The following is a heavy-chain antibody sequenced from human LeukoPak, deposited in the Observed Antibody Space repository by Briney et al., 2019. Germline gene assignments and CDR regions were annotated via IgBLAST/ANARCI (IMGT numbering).Heavy chain of an antibody. CDR1: GFTFSSYW. J-gene: IGHJ6*03. CDR2: IKQDGSEK. CDR3: AREGVVGALYGYYYYYMDV. D-gene: IGHD1-26*01. V-gene: IGHV3-7*01. Sequence: GGSLRLSCAASGFTFSSYWMSWVRQAPGKGLEWVANIKQDGSEKYYVDSVKGRFTISRDNAQNSVYLQMNSLRAEDNAVYYCAREGVVGALYGYYYYYMDVWGKGTTVTVSS.